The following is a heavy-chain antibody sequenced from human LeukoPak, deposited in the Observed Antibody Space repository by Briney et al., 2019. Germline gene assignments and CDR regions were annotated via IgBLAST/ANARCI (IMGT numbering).Heavy chain of an antibody. CDR1: GFTFSSYG. CDR3: ARRLITMVGPDAFDI. D-gene: IGHD3-10*01. CDR2: IWYDGSNK. J-gene: IGHJ3*02. Sequence: GGSLRLSCAASGFTFSSYGTHWVRQAPGKGLEWVAVIWYDGSNKYYADSVKGRFTISRDNSKNTLYLQMNSLRAEDTAVYYCARRLITMVGPDAFDIWGQGTMVTVSS. V-gene: IGHV3-33*01.